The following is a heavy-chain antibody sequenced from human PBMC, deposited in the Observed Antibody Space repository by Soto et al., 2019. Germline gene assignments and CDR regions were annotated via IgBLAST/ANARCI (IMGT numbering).Heavy chain of an antibody. CDR2: IYYSGST. J-gene: IGHJ3*02. CDR3: ARVDYSNYGNDAFDI. V-gene: IGHV4-31*03. Sequence: QVQLQESGPGLVKPSQTLSLTCTVSGGSISSGGYYWSWIRQHPGKGLEWIGYIYYSGSTYYNPSRKSRVTISVDTSKNQFSLKLSSVTAADTAVYYCARVDYSNYGNDAFDIWGQGTMVTVSS. CDR1: GGSISSGGYY. D-gene: IGHD4-4*01.